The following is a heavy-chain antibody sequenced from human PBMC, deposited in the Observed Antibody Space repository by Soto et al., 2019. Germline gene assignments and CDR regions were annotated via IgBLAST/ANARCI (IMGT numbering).Heavy chain of an antibody. D-gene: IGHD3-10*01. V-gene: IGHV3-30*18. Sequence: GGSLRLSCAASGFTFSSYGMHWVRQAPGKGLEWVAVISYDGSNKYYADSVKGRFTISRDNSKNTLYLQMNSLRAEDTAVYYCAKSHSKLLWFGELTTLDYWGQGTLVTVSS. CDR3: AKSHSKLLWFGELTTLDY. J-gene: IGHJ4*02. CDR2: ISYDGSNK. CDR1: GFTFSSYG.